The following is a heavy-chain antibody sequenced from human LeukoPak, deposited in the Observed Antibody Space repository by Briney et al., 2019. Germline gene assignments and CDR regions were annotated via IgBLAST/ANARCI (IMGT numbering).Heavy chain of an antibody. D-gene: IGHD2/OR15-2a*01. V-gene: IGHV4-4*07. CDR3: ATYSITGAWAEYFLH. CDR1: GGSISDYY. J-gene: IGHJ1*01. CDR2: IHISGTT. Sequence: SQTLSLTCSVSGGSISDYYWSWVRQPAGKGLEWIGRIHISGTTYYNPSLKSRFTMSIDTSKNQFSLKLSSVTAADTAVYYCATYSITGAWAEYFLHWGQGTLVTVSS.